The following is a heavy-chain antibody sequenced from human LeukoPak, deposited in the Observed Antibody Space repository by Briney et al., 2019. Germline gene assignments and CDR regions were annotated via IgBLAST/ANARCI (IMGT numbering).Heavy chain of an antibody. CDR3: ARVSRGSYYVEGYFDY. D-gene: IGHD1-26*01. V-gene: IGHV3-48*01. CDR2: ISSSSSTI. J-gene: IGHJ4*02. CDR1: GFTFSSYS. Sequence: GGSLRLSCAASGFTFSSYSMNWVRQAPGKGLEWVSYISSSSSTIYYADSVKGRFTISRDNAKNSLYLQMNSPRAEDTAVYYCARVSRGSYYVEGYFDYWGQGTLVTDSS.